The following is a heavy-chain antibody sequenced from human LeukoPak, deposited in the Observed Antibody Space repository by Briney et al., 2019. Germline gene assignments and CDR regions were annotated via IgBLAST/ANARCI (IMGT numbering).Heavy chain of an antibody. CDR1: GFTFSSYT. CDR2: ISYHENNK. Sequence: GGSLRLSCAASGFTFSSYTMHWVRQAPGKGLEWVSLISYHENNKYYADSVKDRFTISRDNSKNTLYLQMNSLRADDTAVYYCAREARPDAFDIWGQGTMVTVSS. CDR3: AREARPDAFDI. V-gene: IGHV3-30-3*01. J-gene: IGHJ3*02.